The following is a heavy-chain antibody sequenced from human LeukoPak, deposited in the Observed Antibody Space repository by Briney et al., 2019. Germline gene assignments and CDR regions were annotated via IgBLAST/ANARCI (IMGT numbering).Heavy chain of an antibody. V-gene: IGHV4-59*01. CDR2: IYYSGST. CDR1: GGSISSYY. D-gene: IGHD6-13*01. J-gene: IGHJ4*02. CDR3: ARALYSHVINVYYFDY. Sequence: SETLSLTCTVSGGSISSYYWSWIRQPPGKGLEWIGYIYYSGSTNYNPSLKSRVTISVDTSKNQFSLKLSSVTAADTAVYYCARALYSHVINVYYFDYWGQGTLVTVSS.